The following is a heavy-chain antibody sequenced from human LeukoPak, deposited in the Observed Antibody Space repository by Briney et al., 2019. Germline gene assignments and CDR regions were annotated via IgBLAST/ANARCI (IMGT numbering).Heavy chain of an antibody. Sequence: GGSLRLSCAASGFTVSSNYMSWVRQAPGKGLEWVSVIYSGGSTYYADSVKGRFTIFRDNSKNTLYLQMNSLRAEDTAVYYCARGFGEFSYYYGMDVWGQGTTVTVSS. CDR2: IYSGGST. J-gene: IGHJ6*02. CDR3: ARGFGEFSYYYGMDV. V-gene: IGHV3-66*01. CDR1: GFTVSSNY. D-gene: IGHD3-10*01.